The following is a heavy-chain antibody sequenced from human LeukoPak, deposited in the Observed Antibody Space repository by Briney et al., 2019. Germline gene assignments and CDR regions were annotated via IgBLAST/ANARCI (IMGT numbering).Heavy chain of an antibody. V-gene: IGHV3-72*01. J-gene: IGHJ6*03. Sequence: GGSLRLSCAASGFTFSDHYMDWVRQAPGKGLEWVGRTRNKANSYTTEYAASVKGRFTISRDDSKNSLYLQMNSLKTEDTAVYYCARGVISGYETDSYYYYYYMDVWGKGTTVTVSS. D-gene: IGHD5-12*01. CDR3: ARGVISGYETDSYYYYYYMDV. CDR1: GFTFSDHY. CDR2: TRNKANSYTT.